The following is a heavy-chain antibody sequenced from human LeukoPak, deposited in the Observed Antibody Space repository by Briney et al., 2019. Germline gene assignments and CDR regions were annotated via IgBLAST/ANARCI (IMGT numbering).Heavy chain of an antibody. J-gene: IGHJ4*02. CDR1: GYSISSGYY. Sequence: SETLSLTCTVSGYSISSGYYWGWIRQPPGKGLEWIGSIYHSGSTYYNPSLKSRVTISVNTSKNQFSLKLSSVTAADTAVYYCARFSGGFIDYWGQGTLVTVSS. CDR3: ARFSGGFIDY. V-gene: IGHV4-38-2*02. CDR2: IYHSGST. D-gene: IGHD3-10*01.